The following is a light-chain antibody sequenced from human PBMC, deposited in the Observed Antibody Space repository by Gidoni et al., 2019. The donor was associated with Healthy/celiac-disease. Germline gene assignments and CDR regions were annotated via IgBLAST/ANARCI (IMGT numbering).Light chain of an antibody. J-gene: IGLJ1*01. CDR1: SSDVGGYNY. Sequence: QSALTQPRSVSGSPGQSVTISCTGTSSDVGGYNYVSWYQQHPVKAPTLMIYDVSKRPSGVPDRCSGSKSGNTASLTISGLQAEDEADYYCCSYAGSYSYVFGTGTKFTVL. CDR2: DVS. V-gene: IGLV2-11*01. CDR3: CSYAGSYSYV.